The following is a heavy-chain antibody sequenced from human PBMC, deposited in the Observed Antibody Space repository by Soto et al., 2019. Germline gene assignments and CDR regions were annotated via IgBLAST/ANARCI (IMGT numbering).Heavy chain of an antibody. CDR1: GFTFSSYA. V-gene: IGHV3-23*04. CDR3: ARSLPGTYGAFDL. Sequence: EVQLVESGGGLVKPGGSLRLSCAASGFTFSSYAMSWVRQAPGKGLEWVSAISGSGGSTYYADSVKGRFTISRDNAKNTVYLQIDSLRAEDTAVYYCARSLPGTYGAFDLWGQGTMVTVSS. D-gene: IGHD1-7*01. CDR2: ISGSGGST. J-gene: IGHJ3*01.